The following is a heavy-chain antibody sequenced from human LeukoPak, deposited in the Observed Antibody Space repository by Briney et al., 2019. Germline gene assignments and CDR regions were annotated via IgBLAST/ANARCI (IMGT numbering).Heavy chain of an antibody. CDR2: INWNGGST. CDR3: ARRDYYGSGSPDY. J-gene: IGHJ4*02. D-gene: IGHD3-10*01. CDR1: GFTFVNYD. V-gene: IGHV3-20*04. Sequence: GGSLRLSCAASGFTFVNYDMSWVRQPPGKGLNWVSGINWNGGSTGYADSVKGRFTISRDNAKNSLYLQMNSLRAEDTALYYCARRDYYGSGSPDYWGQGTLVTVSS.